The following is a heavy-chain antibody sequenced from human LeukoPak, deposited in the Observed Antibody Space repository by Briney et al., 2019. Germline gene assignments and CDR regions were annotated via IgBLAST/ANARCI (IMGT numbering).Heavy chain of an antibody. CDR1: GYTFTSHD. Sequence: ASVKVSCKASGYTFTSHDINWVRQATGQGLEWMGWMNPNSGNTGYAQKFQGRVTITTDESTSTAYMELSSLRSEDTAVYYCARVLTYYDSSGYYYEAAAFDIWGQGTMVTVSS. J-gene: IGHJ3*02. CDR2: MNPNSGNT. D-gene: IGHD3-22*01. CDR3: ARVLTYYDSSGYYYEAAAFDI. V-gene: IGHV1-8*01.